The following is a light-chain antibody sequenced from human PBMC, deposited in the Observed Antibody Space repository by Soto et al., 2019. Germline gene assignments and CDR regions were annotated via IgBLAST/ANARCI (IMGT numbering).Light chain of an antibody. CDR1: SGYSNYK. CDR2: VGTGGIAG. J-gene: IGLJ2*01. V-gene: IGLV9-49*01. CDR3: GADHGSGSNFVGG. Sequence: QSVLTQPPSASASLGASVTLTCTLSSGYSNYKVDWYQQRPGKGPRFVMRVGTGGIAGSMGAGIPARFSVLGSGLNRYLAIKNIEEEDESDYHCGADHGSGSNFVGGFGGGTKMTVL.